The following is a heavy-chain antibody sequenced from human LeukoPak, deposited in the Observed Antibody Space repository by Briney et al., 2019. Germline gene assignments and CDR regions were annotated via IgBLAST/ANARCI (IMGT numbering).Heavy chain of an antibody. D-gene: IGHD1-1*01. CDR3: ARDRNWNNWFDP. CDR2: ISSSSSYI. CDR1: GFTFSNYS. Sequence: GGSLRLSCAASGFTFSNYSMNWVRQAPGKGLEWVSSISSSSSYIYYADSVKGRFTISRDNAKNSLYLQMNSLRAEDTAVYYCARDRNWNNWFDPWGQGTLVTVSS. V-gene: IGHV3-21*01. J-gene: IGHJ5*02.